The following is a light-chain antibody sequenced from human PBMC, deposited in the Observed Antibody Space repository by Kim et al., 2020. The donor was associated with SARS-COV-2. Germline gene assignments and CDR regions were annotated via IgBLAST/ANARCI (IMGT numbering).Light chain of an antibody. CDR1: ISNISSNY. Sequence: GPKIPISCSGSISNISSNYIYWYQQFPGTAPKLLIYRNTLRPSGVPDRFSGSKSGTSASLAISGLRSEDEATYYCEVWDDSLSGVVFGGGTQLTVL. CDR2: RNT. J-gene: IGLJ2*01. CDR3: EVWDDSLSGVV. V-gene: IGLV1-47*01.